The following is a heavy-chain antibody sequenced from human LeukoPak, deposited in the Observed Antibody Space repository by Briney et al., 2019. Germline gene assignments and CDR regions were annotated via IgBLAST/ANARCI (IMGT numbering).Heavy chain of an antibody. D-gene: IGHD3-10*01. V-gene: IGHV4-39*07. CDR2: IYYTGST. J-gene: IGHJ5*02. CDR1: GGSISSSSYY. Sequence: SETLSLTCTVSGGSISSSSYYWAWIRQPPGKGLEWIGSIYYTGSTYYNPSLKSRVTISVDTSKNQFSLKMSSVTAADTAVYYCARVWFGEWNWFDPWGQGTLVTVSS. CDR3: ARVWFGEWNWFDP.